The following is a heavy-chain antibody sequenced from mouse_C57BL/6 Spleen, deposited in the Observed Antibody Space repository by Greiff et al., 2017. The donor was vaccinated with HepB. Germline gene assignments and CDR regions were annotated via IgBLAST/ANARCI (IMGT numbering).Heavy chain of an antibody. CDR2: INYDGSST. CDR3: ARVGDYGSTEFAY. CDR1: GFTFSDYY. Sequence: EVMLVESEGGLVQPGSSMKLSCTASGFTFSDYYMAWVRQVPEKGLEWVANINYDGSSTYYLDSLKSRFIISRDNAKNILYLQMSSLKSEDTATYYCARVGDYGSTEFAYWGQGTLVTVSA. J-gene: IGHJ3*01. D-gene: IGHD1-1*01. V-gene: IGHV5-16*01.